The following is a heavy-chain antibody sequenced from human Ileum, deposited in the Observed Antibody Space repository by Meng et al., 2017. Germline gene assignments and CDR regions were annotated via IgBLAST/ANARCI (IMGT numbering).Heavy chain of an antibody. Sequence: ASVKVTCKASGYTFNNYAVGWVRQAPGQGLECMGWISAYNGNTNYVRKFRGRVTMTTDASTSTVYMDLTSLGSDDTDVYYCERHYSGGWALEAFDIWGQGTMVTVSS. CDR3: ERHYSGGWALEAFDI. D-gene: IGHD6-19*01. CDR1: GYTFNNYA. CDR2: ISAYNGNT. J-gene: IGHJ3*02. V-gene: IGHV1-18*01.